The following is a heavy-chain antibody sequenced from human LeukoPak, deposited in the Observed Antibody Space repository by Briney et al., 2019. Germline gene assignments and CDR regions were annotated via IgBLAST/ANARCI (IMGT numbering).Heavy chain of an antibody. Sequence: ASVKVSCKASGYTFTGYYMHWVRQAPGQGLEWMGWINPNSGGTNYAQKFQGRVTMTRDTSISTAYMELSRLRSDDTAVYYCARPRITMVRGVSWWFDPWGQGTLVTVSS. CDR1: GYTFTGYY. J-gene: IGHJ5*02. D-gene: IGHD3-10*01. CDR2: INPNSGGT. CDR3: ARPRITMVRGVSWWFDP. V-gene: IGHV1-2*02.